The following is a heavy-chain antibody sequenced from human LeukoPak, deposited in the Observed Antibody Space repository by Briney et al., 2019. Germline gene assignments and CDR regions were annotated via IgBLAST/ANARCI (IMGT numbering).Heavy chain of an antibody. D-gene: IGHD5-18*01. CDR3: ARGRVGPRGYSYGYDFDY. CDR1: GYTFTSYY. J-gene: IGHJ4*02. V-gene: IGHV1-46*01. CDR2: INPSGGST. Sequence: ASVKVSCKASGYTFTSYYMHWVRQAPGQGLEWMGIINPSGGSTSYAQKFQGRVTMTGDTSTSTVYMELSSLRSEDTAVYYCARGRVGPRGYSYGYDFDYWGQGTLVTVSS.